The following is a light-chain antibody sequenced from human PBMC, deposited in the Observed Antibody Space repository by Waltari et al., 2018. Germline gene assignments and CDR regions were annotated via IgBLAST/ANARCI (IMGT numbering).Light chain of an antibody. CDR2: AAS. CDR1: QGISNY. J-gene: IGKJ2*01. CDR3: QKYHSAPYT. Sequence: DIQMTQSPSSLSASVGDRVTITCRASQGISNYLAWYQQKPGKVPTLLIYAASTLQSGVPSRFSGSVSGTDFTLTISSLLPEDVATYYCQKYHSAPYTFGQGTKLEIK. V-gene: IGKV1-27*01.